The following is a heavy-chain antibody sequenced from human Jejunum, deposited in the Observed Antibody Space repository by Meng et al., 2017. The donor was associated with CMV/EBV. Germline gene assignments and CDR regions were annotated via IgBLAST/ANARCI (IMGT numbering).Heavy chain of an antibody. Sequence: GFTVSTYTMNWVRQAPGKGLEWVSAIRGSGGSTYYADSVKGRFTISRDNSKSTLYLQLNSLSAGDTAVYYCAKDENSNYVRWFDPWGQGTLVTVSS. D-gene: IGHD1-7*01. CDR2: IRGSGGST. J-gene: IGHJ5*02. CDR1: GFTVSTYT. V-gene: IGHV3-23*01. CDR3: AKDENSNYVRWFDP.